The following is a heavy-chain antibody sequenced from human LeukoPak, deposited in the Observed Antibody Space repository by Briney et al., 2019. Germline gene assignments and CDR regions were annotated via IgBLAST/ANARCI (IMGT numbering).Heavy chain of an antibody. CDR3: TLLVVVPAAARDY. D-gene: IGHD2-2*01. CDR1: GFTFSSYS. V-gene: IGHV3-48*01. Sequence: GGSLRLSCAATGFTFSSYSMNWVRQAPGKGLEWVSYISRSTSSIYYADSVKGRFTISRDNAKNSLYLQMNSLRAEDTAVYYCTLLVVVPAAARDYWGQGTLVTVSS. CDR2: ISRSTSSI. J-gene: IGHJ4*02.